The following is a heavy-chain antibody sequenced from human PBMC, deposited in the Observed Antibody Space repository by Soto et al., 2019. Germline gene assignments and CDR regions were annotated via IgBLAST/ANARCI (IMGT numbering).Heavy chain of an antibody. J-gene: IGHJ6*02. CDR3: ASVPSVDWNADYYYYGMDV. CDR1: GGSISSSSYY. CDR2: IYYSGST. Sequence: SETLSLTCTVSGGSISSSSYYWGWIRQPPGKGLEWIGSIYYSGSTYYNPSLKSRVTISVDTSKNQFSLKLSSVTAADTAVYYCASVPSVDWNADYYYYGMDVRGQGSSVTGSS. D-gene: IGHD1-1*01. V-gene: IGHV4-39*01.